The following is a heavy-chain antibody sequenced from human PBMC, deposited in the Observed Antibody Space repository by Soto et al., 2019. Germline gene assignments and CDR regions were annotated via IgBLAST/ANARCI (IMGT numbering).Heavy chain of an antibody. CDR3: ASPSSETTVYSLDP. J-gene: IGHJ5*02. CDR1: GGSVTTGAYY. CDR2: IYYSGTT. D-gene: IGHD2-15*01. Sequence: SETLSLTCTVSGGSVTTGAYYWVWIRQAPGTGLEWIGTIYYSGTTNYNPSLKSRVTISTDTSKNQFSLRLSSVTAADTAVYYCASPSSETTVYSLDPWGQGTLVTVSS. V-gene: IGHV4-39*01.